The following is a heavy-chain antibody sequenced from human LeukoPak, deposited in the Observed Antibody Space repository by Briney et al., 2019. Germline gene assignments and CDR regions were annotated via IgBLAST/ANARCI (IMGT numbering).Heavy chain of an antibody. CDR1: GFAFSNYW. V-gene: IGHV3-7*01. D-gene: IGHD2-2*01. J-gene: IGHJ4*02. Sequence: GGSLRLSCAASGFAFSNYWMNWVRQAPAKGLEWVANIKQDGSETYYVDSVKGRFTISRDNAKNSLYLQMNSLRAEDTALYYCGSTNYFSYWGQGTLVTVSS. CDR3: GSTNYFSY. CDR2: IKQDGSET.